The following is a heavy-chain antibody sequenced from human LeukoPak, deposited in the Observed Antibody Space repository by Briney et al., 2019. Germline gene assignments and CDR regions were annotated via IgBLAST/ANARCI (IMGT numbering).Heavy chain of an antibody. CDR1: GFSFSNYA. V-gene: IGHV3-23*01. D-gene: IGHD6-19*01. CDR2: IINSGGST. CDR3: AKSVCSSGCYEDY. Sequence: PGGSLRLSCAASGFSFSNYAMSWVRQAPGKGLEWVSFIINSGGSTYYADSVKGRFTISRDNSKNTLYLQMNSLRAEDTAVYYCAKSVCSSGCYEDYRGQGTLVTVCS. J-gene: IGHJ4*02.